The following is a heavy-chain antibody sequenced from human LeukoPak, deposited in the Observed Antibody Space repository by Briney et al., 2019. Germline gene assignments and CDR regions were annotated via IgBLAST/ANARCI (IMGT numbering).Heavy chain of an antibody. D-gene: IGHD2-2*01. V-gene: IGHV1-3*01. CDR2: INAGNGNT. Sequence: GASVKVSCKASGYTFTSYAMHWVRQAPGQRLEWMGWINAGNGNTKYSQKFQGRVTITRDTSASTAYMELSSLRSEDTAAYYGARGVVVPAASNLGYNYYGMDVWGKGTTVTVSS. CDR1: GYTFTSYA. J-gene: IGHJ6*04. CDR3: ARGVVVPAASNLGYNYYGMDV.